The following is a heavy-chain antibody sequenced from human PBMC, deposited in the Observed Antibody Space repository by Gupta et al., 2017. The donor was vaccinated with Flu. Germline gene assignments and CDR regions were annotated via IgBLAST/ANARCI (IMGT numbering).Heavy chain of an antibody. CDR2: ISWNSGSI. CDR3: AKSPADRGAFDI. V-gene: IGHV3-9*01. D-gene: IGHD3-22*01. CDR1: GFTFDDYA. J-gene: IGHJ3*02. Sequence: EVQLVESGGGLVQPGRSLRLSCAASGFTFDDYAMHWFRQAPGKGLEWVSGISWNSGSIGYADSVKGRFTISRDNAKNSLYLQMNSLRAEDTALYYCAKSPADRGAFDIWGQGTMVTVSS.